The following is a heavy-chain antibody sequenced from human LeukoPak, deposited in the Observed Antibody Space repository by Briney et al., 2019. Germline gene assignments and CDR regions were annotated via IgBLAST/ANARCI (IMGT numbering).Heavy chain of an antibody. Sequence: GGSLRLSCAASGFTVSSNYMSWVRQAPGKGLEWVSVIYSGGSTYYSDSVKGRFTISRDNSKNTLYLQMNRLRAEDTAVYYCARDRSSGSYFDAFDIWGQGTMVTVSS. CDR1: GFTVSSNY. CDR3: ARDRSSGSYFDAFDI. CDR2: IYSGGST. V-gene: IGHV3-66*02. D-gene: IGHD1-26*01. J-gene: IGHJ3*02.